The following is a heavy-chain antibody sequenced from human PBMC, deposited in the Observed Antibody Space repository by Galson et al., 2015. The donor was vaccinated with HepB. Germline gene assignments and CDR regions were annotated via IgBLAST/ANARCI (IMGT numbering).Heavy chain of an antibody. Sequence: SLRLSCAASGFTFSSYSMNWVRQAPGKGLEWVSSISSSSSYIYYADSVKGRFTISRDNAKNSLYLQMNSLRAEDTAVYYCARVASSGSYGDLDYWGQGTLVTVSS. CDR3: ARVASSGSYGDLDY. CDR1: GFTFSSYS. CDR2: ISSSSSYI. J-gene: IGHJ4*02. D-gene: IGHD1-26*01. V-gene: IGHV3-21*01.